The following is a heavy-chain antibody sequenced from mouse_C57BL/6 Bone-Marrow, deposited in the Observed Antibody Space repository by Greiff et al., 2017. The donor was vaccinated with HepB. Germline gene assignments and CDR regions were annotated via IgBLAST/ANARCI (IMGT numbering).Heavy chain of an antibody. J-gene: IGHJ3*01. CDR2: SRNKANDYTT. V-gene: IGHV7-1*01. D-gene: IGHD1-1*01. Sequence: EVKVVESGGGLVQSGRSLRLSCATSGFTFSDFYMEWVRQAPGKGLEWIAASRNKANDYTTEYSASVKGRFIVSRDTSQSILYLQMNALRAEGTASYYCARDGDTTVPFGYWGQGTLVTVSA. CDR3: ARDGDTTVPFGY. CDR1: GFTFSDFY.